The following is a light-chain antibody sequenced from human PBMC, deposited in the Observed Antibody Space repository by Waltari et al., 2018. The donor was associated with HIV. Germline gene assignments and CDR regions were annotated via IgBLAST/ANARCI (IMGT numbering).Light chain of an antibody. V-gene: IGLV1-47*01. CDR3: VGWDASLSAYV. CDR2: KNI. Sequence: QSVLTQPPSASGTPGQRVTISCSGSSSNIGNDNVYWYQQLPGTTPKLLIYKNIQRPSGVPVLFAGSKSGTSAYLAISGLRSEDEADYYCVGWDASLSAYVFGAGTKVTVL. CDR1: SSNIGNDN. J-gene: IGLJ1*01.